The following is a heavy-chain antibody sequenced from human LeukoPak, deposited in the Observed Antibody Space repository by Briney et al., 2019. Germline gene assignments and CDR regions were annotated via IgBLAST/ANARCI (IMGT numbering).Heavy chain of an antibody. CDR2: INHSGGT. D-gene: IGHD5-18*01. CDR1: GGSFSGYY. V-gene: IGHV4-34*01. J-gene: IGHJ4*02. CDR3: ARGRYSQYFDY. Sequence: PSETLSLTCAVYGGSFSGYYWSWISQPPGKGLEWIGEINHSGGTYYNPSLKSRVTLSVDTSKNQFSLKMNSVTAADTAVYYCARGRYSQYFDYWGQGTLVTVSS.